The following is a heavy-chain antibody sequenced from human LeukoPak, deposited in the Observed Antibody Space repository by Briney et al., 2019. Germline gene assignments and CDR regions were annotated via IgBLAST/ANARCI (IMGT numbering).Heavy chain of an antibody. V-gene: IGHV3-53*01. CDR3: ARGVGQDAFDI. D-gene: IGHD1-26*01. CDR2: VYSGGGT. CDR1: GFTFSSYA. J-gene: IGHJ3*02. Sequence: QPGGSLRLSCAASGFTFSSYAMSWVRQAPGKGLEWVSVVYSGGGTYYADSVKGRFTFSRDNSKNTLYLQMNSLRVEDTAVYYCARGVGQDAFDIWGQGTMVTVSS.